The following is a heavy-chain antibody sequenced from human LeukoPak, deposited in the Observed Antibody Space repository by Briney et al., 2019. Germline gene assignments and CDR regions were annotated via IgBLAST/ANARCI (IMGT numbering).Heavy chain of an antibody. J-gene: IGHJ4*02. V-gene: IGHV3-53*01. CDR2: IYSGGST. CDR1: GFTFSSYA. CDR3: ARAGGFAGFFDY. D-gene: IGHD3-16*01. Sequence: GGSLRLSCAASGFTFSSYAMSWVRQAPGKGLEWVSVIYSGGSTYYADSVKGRFTISRDNSKNTLYLQMNSLRAEDTAVYYCARAGGFAGFFDYWGQGTLVTVSS.